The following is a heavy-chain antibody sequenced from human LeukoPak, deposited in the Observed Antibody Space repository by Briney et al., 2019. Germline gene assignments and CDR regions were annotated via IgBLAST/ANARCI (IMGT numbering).Heavy chain of an antibody. V-gene: IGHV3-23*01. CDR3: AKGAAVAGNYYYYYMDV. CDR1: GFTFSSYA. Sequence: GGSLRLSCAASGFTFSSYAMSWVRQAPGKGLECVSAISGSGGSTYYADSVKGRFTISRDNSKNTLYLQMNSLRAEDTAVYYCAKGAAVAGNYYYYYMDVWGKGTTVTVSS. J-gene: IGHJ6*03. D-gene: IGHD6-19*01. CDR2: ISGSGGST.